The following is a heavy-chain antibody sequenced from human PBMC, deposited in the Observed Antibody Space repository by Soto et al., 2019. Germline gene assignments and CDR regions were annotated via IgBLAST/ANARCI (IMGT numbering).Heavy chain of an antibody. Sequence: SETLSLTCNVSGGAIINYYCTWVRQSPEKELEWIGYMYYNGNINYNPSPKSRVTISIDTSKNQFSLTLKSVTAADTAVYYCASGGNWFDPWGQGVLVTVSS. D-gene: IGHD3-16*01. J-gene: IGHJ5*02. CDR2: MYYNGNI. CDR3: ASGGNWFDP. V-gene: IGHV4-59*01. CDR1: GGAIINYY.